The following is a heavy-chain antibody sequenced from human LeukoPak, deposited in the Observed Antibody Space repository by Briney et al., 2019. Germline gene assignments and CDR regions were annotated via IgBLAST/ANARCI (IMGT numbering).Heavy chain of an antibody. Sequence: GGSLRLSCAASGFTFSTYAIHWVRQAPGKGREWVAVISSDGNNKYYADSVKGRFTISRDNSKNTLYLQMNSLRAEDTAVYYCARIRVTYFDYWGQGTLVTVSS. J-gene: IGHJ4*02. CDR2: ISSDGNNK. CDR3: ARIRVTYFDY. CDR1: GFTFSTYA. D-gene: IGHD2-21*02. V-gene: IGHV3-30-3*01.